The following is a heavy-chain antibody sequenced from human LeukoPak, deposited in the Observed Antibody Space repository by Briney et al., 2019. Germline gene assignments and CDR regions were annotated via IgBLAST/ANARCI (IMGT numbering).Heavy chain of an antibody. CDR3: ARAYYYDSSGWSFDY. J-gene: IGHJ4*02. CDR2: MIPIFGTA. CDR1: GGTFSSYA. Sequence: SVKVSCXASGGTFSSYAISWVRQAPGQGLEWMGRMIPIFGTANYAQKFQGRVTITTDESTSTAYMELSSLRSEDTAVYYCARAYYYDSSGWSFDYWGQGTLVTVSS. D-gene: IGHD3-22*01. V-gene: IGHV1-69*05.